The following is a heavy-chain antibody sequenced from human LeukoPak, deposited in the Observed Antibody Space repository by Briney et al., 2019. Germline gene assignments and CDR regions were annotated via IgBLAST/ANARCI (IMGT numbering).Heavy chain of an antibody. Sequence: PGGSLRLSCAASGFTFTTYGMSWVRQIPGKGLEWVSAISGSDDGTYYADSVKGRFTISRDNSRNTLYLQMNTLIAEDTAVHFCAKSPVSSCRGSFCYPFDYWGQGNLVTVSS. CDR1: GFTFTTYG. CDR3: AKSPVSSCRGSFCYPFDY. D-gene: IGHD2-15*01. CDR2: ISGSDDGT. V-gene: IGHV3-23*01. J-gene: IGHJ4*02.